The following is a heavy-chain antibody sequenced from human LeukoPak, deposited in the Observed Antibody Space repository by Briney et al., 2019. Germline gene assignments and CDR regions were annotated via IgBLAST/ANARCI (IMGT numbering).Heavy chain of an antibody. CDR3: AKSGIIQGYYFYYMDV. Sequence: LSLTCTVSGGSISSYYWSWIRQPPGKGLEWVSGISWKSDRIGYADSVKGRFTISRDNAKNSLYLQMNSLRAEDTALYYCAKSGIIQGYYFYYMDVWGKGTTVTISS. CDR1: GGSISSYY. J-gene: IGHJ6*03. CDR2: ISWKSDRI. D-gene: IGHD5-18*01. V-gene: IGHV3-9*01.